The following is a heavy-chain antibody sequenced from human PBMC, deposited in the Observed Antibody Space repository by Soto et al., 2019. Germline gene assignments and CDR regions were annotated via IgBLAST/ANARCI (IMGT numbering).Heavy chain of an antibody. CDR1: GFTLSTYW. CDR2: INNDGSST. CDR3: ARVDRSSRWYVDY. Sequence: EVQLVESGGDLVQPGGSLRLSCAASGFTLSTYWMHWVRQAPGKGLVWVSRINNDGSSTSYGDSVKGRFTISRDTXKNNRYLQMNSLRVEDTAVYYCARVDRSSRWYVDYWGRGTLVTVSS. V-gene: IGHV3-74*01. D-gene: IGHD6-13*01. J-gene: IGHJ4*02.